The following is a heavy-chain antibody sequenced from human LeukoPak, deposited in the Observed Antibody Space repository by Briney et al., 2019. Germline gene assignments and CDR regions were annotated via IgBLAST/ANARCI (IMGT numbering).Heavy chain of an antibody. CDR3: TTREEGGKWGSFDY. Sequence: PGGSLRLSCAASGLTFSGSAMHWVRQASGKGLEWVGRIRSKANSYATAYAASVKGRFTISRDDSKNTAYLQMNSLKTEDTAVYYCTTREEGGKWGSFDYWGQGTLVTVSS. CDR1: GLTFSGSA. CDR2: IRSKANSYAT. V-gene: IGHV3-73*01. J-gene: IGHJ4*02. D-gene: IGHD3-16*01.